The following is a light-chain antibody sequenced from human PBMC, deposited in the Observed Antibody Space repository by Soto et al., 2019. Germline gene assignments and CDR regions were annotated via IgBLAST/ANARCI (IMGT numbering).Light chain of an antibody. CDR1: QTISSW. CDR2: KAS. J-gene: IGKJ4*01. Sequence: DIQMTQSPSTLSGSVGDRVTITCRASQTISSWLAWYQQKPGKAPKLLIYKASTLKSGVPSRFSGSGSGTDFTLTISNLQADDVAIYYCQQYYSTPLTFGGGTKVDI. V-gene: IGKV1-5*03. CDR3: QQYYSTPLT.